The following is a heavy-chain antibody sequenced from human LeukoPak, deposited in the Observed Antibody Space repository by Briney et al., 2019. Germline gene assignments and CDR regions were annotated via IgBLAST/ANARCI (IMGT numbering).Heavy chain of an antibody. J-gene: IGHJ4*02. Sequence: PGGSLRLSCAASGFTFSSYGMPWVRQAPGKGLEWVAVISYDGSNKYYADSVKGRFTISRDNSKNTLYLQMNSLRAEDTAVYYCAKDGSRIGYWGQGTLVTVSS. CDR2: ISYDGSNK. V-gene: IGHV3-30*18. CDR3: AKDGSRIGY. D-gene: IGHD1-26*01. CDR1: GFTFSSYG.